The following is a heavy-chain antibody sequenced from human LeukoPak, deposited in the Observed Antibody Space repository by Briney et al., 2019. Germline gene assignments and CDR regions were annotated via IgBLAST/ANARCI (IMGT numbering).Heavy chain of an antibody. J-gene: IGHJ5*02. Sequence: GGSLRLSCGASGFTFRSYEMNWVRQAPGKGLEWVSYISSSGTTIYYAESVKGRFTISRDNAKNSLYLQTNSLRVEDTAVYYCARGLYASWGQGTLVTVSS. CDR2: ISSSGTTI. D-gene: IGHD5/OR15-5a*01. CDR1: GFTFRSYE. CDR3: ARGLYAS. V-gene: IGHV3-48*03.